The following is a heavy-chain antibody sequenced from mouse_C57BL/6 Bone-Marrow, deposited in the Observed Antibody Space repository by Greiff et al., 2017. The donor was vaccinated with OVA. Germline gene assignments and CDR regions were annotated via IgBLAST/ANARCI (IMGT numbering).Heavy chain of an antibody. CDR3: ARGIIDYGSSCIYFDY. D-gene: IGHD1-1*01. CDR2: INPSNGGT. CDR1: GYTFTSYW. Sequence: QVQLQQPGTELVKPGASVKLSCKASGYTFTSYWMHWVKQRPGQGLEWIGNINPSNGGTNYNEKFKSKATLTVDKSSSTAYMQHSSLTSEDSAVYYCARGIIDYGSSCIYFDYWGQGTTLTVSS. V-gene: IGHV1-53*01. J-gene: IGHJ2*01.